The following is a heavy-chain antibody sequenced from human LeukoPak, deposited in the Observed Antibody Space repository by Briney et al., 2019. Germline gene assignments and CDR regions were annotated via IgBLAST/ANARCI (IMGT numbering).Heavy chain of an antibody. CDR2: ISPFNGQT. V-gene: IGHV1-18*01. CDR3: ARTWDYSPRGRFVD. D-gene: IGHD4-11*01. CDR1: GYDFINYA. Sequence: ASVKVSCKGSGYDFINYAITWVRQAPGQGLGWMGWISPFNGQTNYAQNLQGRVTMTIDRTTSTASMELRGLRSDDTGVYYCARTWDYSPRGRFVDWGQGTRVTVSS. J-gene: IGHJ4*02.